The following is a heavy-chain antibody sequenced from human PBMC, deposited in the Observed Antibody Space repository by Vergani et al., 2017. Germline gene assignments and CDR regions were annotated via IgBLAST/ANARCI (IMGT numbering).Heavy chain of an antibody. V-gene: IGHV4-61*02. J-gene: IGHJ6*03. Sequence: QVQLQESGPRLVKPSQTLFLTCTVSGASISSGSYCWSWIRQPAERGLEWIGRICTSGATEYNPSLKGRVTISVDTSKNQFSLRLSSMTAADTAAFFCARDRSSYYKRIYYYYMDVWGTGTTVTVSS. CDR2: ICTSGAT. CDR1: GASISSGSYC. D-gene: IGHD3-3*01. CDR3: ARDRSSYYKRIYYYYMDV.